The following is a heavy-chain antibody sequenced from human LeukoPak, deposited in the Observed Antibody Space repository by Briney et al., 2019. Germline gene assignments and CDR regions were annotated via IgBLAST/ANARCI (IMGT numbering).Heavy chain of an antibody. CDR3: ARRNTAMAKREFDY. D-gene: IGHD5-18*01. J-gene: IGHJ4*02. CDR1: GYTFTGYY. Sequence: ASVKVSCKASGYTFTGYYMHWVRQAPGQGLEWMGWINTNTGNPTYAQGFTGRFVFSLDTSVSTAYLQISSLKAEDTAVYYCARRNTAMAKREFDYWGQGTLVTVSS. CDR2: INTNTGNP. V-gene: IGHV7-4-1*02.